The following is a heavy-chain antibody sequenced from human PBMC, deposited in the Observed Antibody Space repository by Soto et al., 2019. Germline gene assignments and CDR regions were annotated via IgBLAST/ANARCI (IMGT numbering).Heavy chain of an antibody. D-gene: IGHD3-10*01. CDR2: ISYDGSNK. J-gene: IGHJ4*02. CDR3: AKVFSGSYYNGLDY. Sequence: GGSLRLSCAASGFTFSSYGMHWVRQAPGKGLEWVAVISYDGSNKYYADSVKGRFTISRDSSKNTLYLQMNSLRAEDTAVYYCAKVFSGSYYNGLDYWGQGTLVTV. CDR1: GFTFSSYG. V-gene: IGHV3-30*18.